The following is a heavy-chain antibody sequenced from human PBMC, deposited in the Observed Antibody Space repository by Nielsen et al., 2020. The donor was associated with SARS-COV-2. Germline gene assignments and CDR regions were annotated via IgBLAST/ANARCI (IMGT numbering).Heavy chain of an antibody. Sequence: GESLKISCAASGFKFSSYDMHWVRQATGKGLEWVSSIDSSGYTYYADSVKGRFTISRDNSKNTLYLQMNSLRAEDTAVYYCAREGIVGATTGFDYWGQGTLVTVSS. J-gene: IGHJ4*02. CDR2: IDSSGYT. D-gene: IGHD1-26*01. CDR3: AREGIVGATTGFDY. V-gene: IGHV3-13*04. CDR1: GFKFSSYD.